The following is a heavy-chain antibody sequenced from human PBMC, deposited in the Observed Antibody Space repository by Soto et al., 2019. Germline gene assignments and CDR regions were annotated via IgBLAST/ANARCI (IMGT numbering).Heavy chain of an antibody. Sequence: GGSLRLSCAASGFTFSSYSMNWVRQAPGKGLEWVSSISSSSSYIYYADSVKGRFTISRDNAKNSLYLQMNSLRAEDTAVYYCARDALALPYYFDYWGQGTLVTVSS. J-gene: IGHJ4*02. CDR1: GFTFSSYS. CDR2: ISSSSSYI. CDR3: ARDALALPYYFDY. D-gene: IGHD3-16*01. V-gene: IGHV3-21*01.